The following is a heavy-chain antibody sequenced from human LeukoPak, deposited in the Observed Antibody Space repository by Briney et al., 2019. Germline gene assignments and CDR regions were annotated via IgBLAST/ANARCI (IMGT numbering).Heavy chain of an antibody. J-gene: IGHJ6*03. CDR3: ARVDPYDSSGYYYYYMDV. CDR1: GFTFSSYS. CDR2: ISSSSSYI. V-gene: IGHV3-21*01. Sequence: PGGSLRLSCAASGFTFSSYSMNWVRQAPGKGLEWVSFISSSSSYIYYADSVKGRFTISRDNAKNSLYLQMNSLRAEDTAVYYCARVDPYDSSGYYYYYMDVRAKGPRSPSP. D-gene: IGHD3-22*01.